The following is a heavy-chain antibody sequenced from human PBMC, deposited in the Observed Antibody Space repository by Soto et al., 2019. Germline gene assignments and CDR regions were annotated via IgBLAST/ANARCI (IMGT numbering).Heavy chain of an antibody. Sequence: QVQLVQSGAEVKKPGSSVKVSCKASGGTFTNYAFSWVRQAPGQGLEWMGGIIPTFGTANYAQNFRGRVTITADESTTTAYMELSSLRSEDTAVYYCARIYSGSSFEYAFDIWGQGTMVTVSS. J-gene: IGHJ3*02. V-gene: IGHV1-69*01. D-gene: IGHD1-26*01. CDR1: GGTFTNYA. CDR2: IIPTFGTA. CDR3: ARIYSGSSFEYAFDI.